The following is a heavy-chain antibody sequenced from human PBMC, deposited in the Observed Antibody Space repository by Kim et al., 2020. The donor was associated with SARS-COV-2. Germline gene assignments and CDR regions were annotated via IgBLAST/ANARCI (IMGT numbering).Heavy chain of an antibody. CDR1: GFTFSSYG. CDR3: AKDQGWGSYERYFDY. J-gene: IGHJ4*02. Sequence: GGSLRLSCAASGFTFSSYGMHWVRQAPGKGLEWVAVISYDGSNKYYADSVKGRFTISRDNSKNTLYLQMNSLRAEDTAVYYCAKDQGWGSYERYFDYWGQGTLVTVSS. CDR2: ISYDGSNK. V-gene: IGHV3-30*18. D-gene: IGHD1-26*01.